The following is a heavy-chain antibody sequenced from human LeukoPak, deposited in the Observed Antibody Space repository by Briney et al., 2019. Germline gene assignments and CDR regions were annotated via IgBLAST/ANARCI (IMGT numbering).Heavy chain of an antibody. D-gene: IGHD3-22*01. CDR1: GGTFSSYA. J-gene: IGHJ4*02. Sequence: GASVKVSCKASGGTFSSYAISWVRQAPGQGLEWKGGIIPIFGTANYAQKFQGRVTITADESTSTAYMELSSLRSEDTAVYYCARDYYYDSSGLNYWGQGTLVAVSS. CDR2: IIPIFGTA. V-gene: IGHV1-69*13. CDR3: ARDYYYDSSGLNY.